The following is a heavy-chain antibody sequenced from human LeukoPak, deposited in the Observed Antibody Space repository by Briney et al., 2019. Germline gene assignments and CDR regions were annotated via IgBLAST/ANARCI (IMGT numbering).Heavy chain of an antibody. CDR3: ARDWLNYFDY. CDR2: IRYDGSNK. Sequence: GGSLRPSCAASGFTFSSYGMHWVRQAPGKGLGWVAFIRYDGSNKYYADFVKGRFTISRDNSKNTLYLQMNSLRAEDTAVYYCARDWLNYFDYWGQGTLVTVSS. D-gene: IGHD5-12*01. V-gene: IGHV3-30*02. J-gene: IGHJ4*02. CDR1: GFTFSSYG.